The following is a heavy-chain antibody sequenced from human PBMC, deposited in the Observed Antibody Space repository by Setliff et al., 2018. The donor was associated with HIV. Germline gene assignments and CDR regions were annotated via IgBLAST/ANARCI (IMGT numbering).Heavy chain of an antibody. CDR3: ARYKCINFACVGFDI. CDR1: RDSINGHW. CDR2: IHYSGIT. D-gene: IGHD3-9*01. V-gene: IGHV4-59*11. J-gene: IGHJ3*02. Sequence: LETLSLTCTVSRDSINGHWWSWIRQPPGKGLEWTGSIHYSGITHYNPSLKSRLTMSVDTSKNQVSLKLTSVTAAGTAVYYCARYKCINFACVGFDIWGQGTVVTVSS.